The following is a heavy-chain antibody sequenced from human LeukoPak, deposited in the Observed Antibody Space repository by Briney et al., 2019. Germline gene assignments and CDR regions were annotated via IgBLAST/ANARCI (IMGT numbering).Heavy chain of an antibody. Sequence: GGSLRLSCAASGFTFSSNAMSWVRQAPGKWLEWVSASSGSGGSTYYADSVKGRFTISRDNSKNTLYLQMNSLRAEDTAVYYCAKDQGRIRTDDAFDIWGQGTMVTVSS. CDR2: SSGSGGST. D-gene: IGHD3-10*01. CDR3: AKDQGRIRTDDAFDI. V-gene: IGHV3-23*01. CDR1: GFTFSSNA. J-gene: IGHJ3*02.